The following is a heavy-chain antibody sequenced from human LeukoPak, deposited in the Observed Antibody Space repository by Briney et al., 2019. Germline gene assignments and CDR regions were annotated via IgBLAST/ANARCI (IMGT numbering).Heavy chain of an antibody. CDR2: INQDGSEK. J-gene: IGHJ5*02. V-gene: IGHV3-7*01. Sequence: GGSLRLSCAASGITFSRHWMSWVRQAPGKGLEWVANINQDGSEKYYVDSVKGRFTISRDNAKNSLYLQMNSLRAEDTAVYYCARAGAHRRLNWFDPWGQGTLVTVSS. D-gene: IGHD1-1*01. CDR3: ARAGAHRRLNWFDP. CDR1: GITFSRHW.